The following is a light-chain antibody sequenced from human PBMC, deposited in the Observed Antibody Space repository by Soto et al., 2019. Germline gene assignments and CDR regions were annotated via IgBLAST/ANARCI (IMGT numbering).Light chain of an antibody. CDR3: SSYAGSNKLV. V-gene: IGLV2-8*01. Sequence: QSVLTQPPSASGSPGQSVTISCTGTSSDVGGYNYVSWYQQHPGKAPKLMIYEVSKRPSGVPDRFSGSKSGNTASLTVSGLQAEDEADYYCSSYAGSNKLVFGGRTKVTVL. J-gene: IGLJ2*01. CDR1: SSDVGGYNY. CDR2: EVS.